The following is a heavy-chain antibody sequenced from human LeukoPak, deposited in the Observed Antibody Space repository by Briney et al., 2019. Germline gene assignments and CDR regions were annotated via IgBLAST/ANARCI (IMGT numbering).Heavy chain of an antibody. CDR2: FDPEDGET. Sequence: ASVKVSCKVSGYTLTELSMHWVRQAPGKGLEWMGGFDPEDGETIYAQKFQGRVTMTEDTSTDTAYMELSSLRAEDTAVYYCATLVYSSGWYGVYWFDPRGQGTLVTVSS. CDR1: GYTLTELS. D-gene: IGHD6-19*01. V-gene: IGHV1-24*01. J-gene: IGHJ5*02. CDR3: ATLVYSSGWYGVYWFDP.